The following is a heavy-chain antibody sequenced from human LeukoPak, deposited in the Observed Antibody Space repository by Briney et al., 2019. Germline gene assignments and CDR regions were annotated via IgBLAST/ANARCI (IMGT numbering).Heavy chain of an antibody. V-gene: IGHV3-23*01. CDR2: ISGSGGTT. CDR3: ARESWEPHVYYYYMDV. J-gene: IGHJ6*03. CDR1: GFTFSSYA. Sequence: GGSLRLSCAASGFTFSSYAMSWVRQAPGKGLEWVSAISGSGGTTYYADSVKGRFTISRDNSKNTLYLQMNSLRAEDTAVYYCARESWEPHVYYYYMDVWGKGTTVTVSS. D-gene: IGHD1-26*01.